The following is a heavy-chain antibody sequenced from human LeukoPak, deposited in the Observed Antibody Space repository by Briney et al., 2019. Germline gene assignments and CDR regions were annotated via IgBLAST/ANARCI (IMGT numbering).Heavy chain of an antibody. V-gene: IGHV4-59*08. J-gene: IGHJ5*02. CDR3: ASDDRGIDP. Sequence: SETLSLTCTVSGGSISSYYWSWIRQPPGKGLEWIGYIYYSGSTNYDPSLKSRVTISVDTSKNQFSLKLSSVTAADTAVYYCASDDRGIDPWGQGTLVTVSS. D-gene: IGHD3-10*02. CDR2: IYYSGST. CDR1: GGSISSYY.